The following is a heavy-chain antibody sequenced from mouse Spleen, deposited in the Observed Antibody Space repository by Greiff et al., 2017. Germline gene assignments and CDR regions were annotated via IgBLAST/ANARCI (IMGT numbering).Heavy chain of an antibody. V-gene: IGHV5-17*01. J-gene: IGHJ1*03. CDR2: ISSGSSTI. D-gene: IGHD4-1*01. CDR3: ARPNWDPSYWYFDV. Sequence: EVKLVESGGGLVKPGGSLKLSCAASGFTFCDYGMHWVRQAPEKGLEWVAYISSGSSTIYYADTVKGRFTISRDNAKNTLFLQMTSLRSEDTAMYYCARPNWDPSYWYFDVWGTGTTVTVSS. CDR1: GFTFCDYG.